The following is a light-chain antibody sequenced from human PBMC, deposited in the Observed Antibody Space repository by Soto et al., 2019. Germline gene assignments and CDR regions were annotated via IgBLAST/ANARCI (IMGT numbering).Light chain of an antibody. CDR1: SFDVGGYNY. Sequence: SGLTHPPSASWSAGQSVTISCTGTSFDVGGYNYVSWYQQHPGKAPQVLMYEVSKRPSGVPDRFSGSKSGNTASLTVSGLQAEDEADYYCSAYAGSPYLYVFGSGTKVTVL. J-gene: IGLJ1*01. V-gene: IGLV2-8*01. CDR2: EVS. CDR3: SAYAGSPYLYV.